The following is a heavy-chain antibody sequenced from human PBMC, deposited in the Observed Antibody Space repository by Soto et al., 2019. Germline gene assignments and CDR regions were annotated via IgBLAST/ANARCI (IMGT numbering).Heavy chain of an antibody. J-gene: IGHJ4*02. V-gene: IGHV3-48*03. D-gene: IGHD3-9*01. CDR1: GFTFSSYE. CDR3: ARDPHVLRYFDWFDY. Sequence: LRLSCAASGFTFSSYEMNWVRQAPGKGLEWVSYISSSGSTIYYADSVKGRFTISRDNAKNSLYLQMNSLRAEDTAVYYCARDPHVLRYFDWFDYWGQGTLVTVSS. CDR2: ISSSGSTI.